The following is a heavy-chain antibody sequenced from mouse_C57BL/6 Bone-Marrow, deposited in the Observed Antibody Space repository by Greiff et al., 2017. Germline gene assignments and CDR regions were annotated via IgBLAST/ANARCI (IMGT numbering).Heavy chain of an antibody. D-gene: IGHD1-1*01. CDR2: INYDGSST. V-gene: IGHV5-16*01. Sequence: EVQGVESEGGLVQPGSSMKLSCTASGFTFSDYYMAWVRQVPEKGLEWVANINYDGSSTYYMDSLKSRFIIARDNAKNILYLQMSSLKSEDTATYYCARGPLSYGSSLGFAYWGQGTLVTVSA. J-gene: IGHJ3*01. CDR3: ARGPLSYGSSLGFAY. CDR1: GFTFSDYY.